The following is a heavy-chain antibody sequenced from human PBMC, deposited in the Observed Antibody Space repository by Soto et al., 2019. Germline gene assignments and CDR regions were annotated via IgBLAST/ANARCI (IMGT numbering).Heavy chain of an antibody. CDR2: SSGTGST. J-gene: IGHJ3*02. V-gene: IGHV3-23*01. CDR3: AKDGGVRGIIDAFHM. CDR1: GFIFSAYA. Sequence: GGSLRLSCAASGFIFSAYAMTWVRQAPGKGLEWVSASSGTGSTYYADSVKGRFTISRDKSKDTLYLQMNSLRADDTALYYCAKDGGVRGIIDAFHMWGQGTMVTVSS. D-gene: IGHD3-10*01.